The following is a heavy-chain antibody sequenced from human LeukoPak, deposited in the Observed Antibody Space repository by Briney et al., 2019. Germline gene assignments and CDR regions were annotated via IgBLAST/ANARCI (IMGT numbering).Heavy chain of an antibody. D-gene: IGHD4-4*01. CDR1: GGSISSSSCS. V-gene: IGHV4-39*01. J-gene: IGHJ3*02. CDR3: ATLGTTVTTSWREDAFDI. Sequence: PSETLSLTCTVSGGSISSSSCSWGWIRQPPGKGLEWIGSIYYSGSTYYNPSLKSRVTISVDTSKNQFSLKLSSVTAADTAVYYCATLGTTVTTSWREDAFDIWGQGTMVTVSS. CDR2: IYYSGST.